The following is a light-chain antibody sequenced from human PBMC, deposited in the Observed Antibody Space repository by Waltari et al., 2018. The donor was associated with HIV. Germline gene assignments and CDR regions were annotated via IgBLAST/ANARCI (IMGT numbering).Light chain of an antibody. CDR3: SSYTSSSTYV. CDR2: EVS. Sequence: QSALTQPASVSGSPGQSITISCTGTSSDVGGYNYVPWYQQHPGKAPKPIYEVSNRPSGVSNRFSGSKSGNTASLTISGLQAEDEAGYYCSSYTSSSTYVFGTETTVTVL. J-gene: IGLJ1*01. V-gene: IGLV2-14*01. CDR1: SSDVGGYNY.